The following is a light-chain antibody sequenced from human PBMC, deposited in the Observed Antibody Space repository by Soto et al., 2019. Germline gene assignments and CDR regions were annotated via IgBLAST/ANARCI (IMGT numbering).Light chain of an antibody. V-gene: IGKV3-15*01. Sequence: EIVMTQSPATLSVSPGERATLSCRTSQSISTNLAWYQQKPGQAPRLLLYDASTRATDIPPRFSGSGSGTEFTLTISSLEPEDSAVYYCQQRHMWPITFGQGTRLEIK. J-gene: IGKJ5*01. CDR2: DAS. CDR1: QSISTN. CDR3: QQRHMWPIT.